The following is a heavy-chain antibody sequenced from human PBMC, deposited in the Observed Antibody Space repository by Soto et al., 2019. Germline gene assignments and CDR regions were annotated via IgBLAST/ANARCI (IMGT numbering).Heavy chain of an antibody. D-gene: IGHD4-17*01. Sequence: QVQLVQSGAEVNKPGASVKVSCKTSGYIFTDFFVHCIRQAPGQGLEWLGWINPNAGDTEYAQKFLGRVFMTRDTSTNTVYMEMTGLTSTDTAVYYCGRVPAPGRPVTTYYWGQGSLV. CDR1: GYIFTDFF. J-gene: IGHJ4*02. CDR2: INPNAGDT. CDR3: GRVPAPGRPVTTYY. V-gene: IGHV1-2*02.